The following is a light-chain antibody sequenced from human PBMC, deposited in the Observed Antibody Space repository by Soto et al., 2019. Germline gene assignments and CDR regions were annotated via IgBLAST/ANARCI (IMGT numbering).Light chain of an antibody. V-gene: IGKV3-20*01. CDR1: QSVSSSC. CDR3: QQYCSSPVT. CDR2: GAS. Sequence: EIVLTQSPGTLSLSPRERATLSCRASQSVSSSCFAWYQQKPGQAPRLLIYGASSRATGIPDRFSGSGSGTDFTLTISRLEPEDFAVYFCQQYCSSPVTFGGGTKVDIK. J-gene: IGKJ4*01.